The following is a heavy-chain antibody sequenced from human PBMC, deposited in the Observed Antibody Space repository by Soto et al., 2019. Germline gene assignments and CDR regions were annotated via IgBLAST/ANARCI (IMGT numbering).Heavy chain of an antibody. Sequence: QVQLVQSGAEVKKPGSSVKVSCQASRDTFNTYGIGWVRQAPGQGLEWMGGIVPVFDTRNYAQKFQGRVTITADESTSTAYMELRSLRSEDTAVYYCAREVTDGFDIWGQGTMVTFSS. CDR3: AREVTDGFDI. D-gene: IGHD3-10*01. CDR1: RDTFNTYG. CDR2: IVPVFDTR. J-gene: IGHJ3*02. V-gene: IGHV1-69*01.